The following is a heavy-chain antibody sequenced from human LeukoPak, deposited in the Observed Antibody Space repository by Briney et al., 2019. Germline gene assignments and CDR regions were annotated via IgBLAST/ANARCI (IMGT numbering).Heavy chain of an antibody. CDR3: ARAPHYCSGGPCYDY. CDR2: ITSSTSST. CDR1: GFTFSDYY. J-gene: IGHJ4*02. Sequence: GGSLRLSCSASGFTFSDYYMSWIRQAPGKGLEWVSYITSSTSSTNYADSVKGRFTISRDNAKNSLYLQMDSLRAEDTAVYYCARAPHYCSGGPCYDYWGQGTLVTLSS. D-gene: IGHD2-15*01. V-gene: IGHV3-11*06.